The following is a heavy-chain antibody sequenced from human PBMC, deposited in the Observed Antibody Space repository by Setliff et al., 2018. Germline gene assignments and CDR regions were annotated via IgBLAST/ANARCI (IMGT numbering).Heavy chain of an antibody. CDR2: INPDATTT. Sequence: GGSLRLSCAASGFTFSSHWMHWVRQVPGKGLAWVSQINPDATTTYYADSVKGRFTISRDNSKNSLYLHMNSLRAEDTAVYYCTRARDIAPTYYYMDVWGKGTTVTV. CDR1: GFTFSSHW. CDR3: TRARDIAPTYYYMDV. V-gene: IGHV3-74*01. J-gene: IGHJ6*03. D-gene: IGHD5-12*01.